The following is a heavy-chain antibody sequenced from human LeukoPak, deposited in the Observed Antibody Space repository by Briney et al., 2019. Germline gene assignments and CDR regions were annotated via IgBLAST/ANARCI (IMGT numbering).Heavy chain of an antibody. CDR2: IYYSGST. D-gene: IGHD2-15*01. CDR1: GGSISSGDYS. Sequence: PSQTLSLTCTVSGGSISSGDYSWSWIRQPPGKGLEWIGYIYYSGSTYYNPSLKSRVTISVDTSKNQFSLKLSSVTAADTAVYYCARSHCSGGSCYWGSYYYYYGMDVWGQGTTVTVSS. CDR3: ARSHCSGGSCYWGSYYYYYGMDV. J-gene: IGHJ6*02. V-gene: IGHV4-30-4*01.